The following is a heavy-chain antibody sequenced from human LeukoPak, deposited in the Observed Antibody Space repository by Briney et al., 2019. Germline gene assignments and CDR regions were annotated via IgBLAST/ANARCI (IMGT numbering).Heavy chain of an antibody. CDR1: GGSISSSSYY. CDR2: IYHSGST. D-gene: IGHD2-2*01. V-gene: IGHV4-30-2*01. CDR3: AREAVPAAMKRAFDY. Sequence: SETLSLTCTVSGGSISSSSYYWGWIRQPPGKGLEWIGYIYHSGSTYYNPSLKSRVTISVDRSKNQFSLKLSSVTAADTAVYYCAREAVPAAMKRAFDYWGQGTLVTVSS. J-gene: IGHJ4*02.